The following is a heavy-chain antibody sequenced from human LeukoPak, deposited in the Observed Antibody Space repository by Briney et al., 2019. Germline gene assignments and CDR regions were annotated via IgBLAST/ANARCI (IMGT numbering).Heavy chain of an antibody. CDR2: ISSSSSYI. V-gene: IGHV3-21*01. CDR1: GFTFSSYS. D-gene: IGHD1-14*01. CDR3: ARGRGSTAGY. J-gene: IGHJ4*02. Sequence: GGSLRLSCAASGFTFSSYSMNWVRQAPGKGLEWVSSISSSSSYIYYADSVKGRFTISRDNAKNSLYLQMDSLRAEDTAVYYCARGRGSTAGYWGQGTLVTVSS.